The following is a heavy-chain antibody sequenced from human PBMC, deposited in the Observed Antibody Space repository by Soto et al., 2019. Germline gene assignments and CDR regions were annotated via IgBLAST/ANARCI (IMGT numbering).Heavy chain of an antibody. CDR1: GFTFSDYY. CDR2: ISSSSSYT. CDR3: ARGRYSYDPYYYYGMDV. V-gene: IGHV3-11*06. J-gene: IGHJ6*02. D-gene: IGHD5-18*01. Sequence: GGSLRLSCAASGFTFSDYYMSWIRQAPGKGLEWVSYISSSSSYTNYADSVKGRFTISRDNAKNSLYLQMNSLRAGDTAVYYCARGRYSYDPYYYYGMDVWGQGTTVTVSS.